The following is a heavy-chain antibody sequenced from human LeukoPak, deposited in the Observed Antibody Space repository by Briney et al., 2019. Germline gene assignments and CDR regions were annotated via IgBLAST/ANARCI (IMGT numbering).Heavy chain of an antibody. CDR3: ARERGYSYGREFGY. V-gene: IGHV1-2*02. CDR1: GYTFTGYY. D-gene: IGHD5-18*01. Sequence: ASVKVSCKASGYTFTGYYMHWVRQAPGQGLEWMGWINPNSGGTNYAQKFQGRVTMTRDTPISTAYMELSRLRSDDTAVYYCARERGYSYGREFGYWGQGTLVTVSS. CDR2: INPNSGGT. J-gene: IGHJ4*02.